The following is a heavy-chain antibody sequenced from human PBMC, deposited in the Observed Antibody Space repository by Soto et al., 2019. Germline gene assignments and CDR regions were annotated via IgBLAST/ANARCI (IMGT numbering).Heavy chain of an antibody. V-gene: IGHV1-18*04. D-gene: IGHD6-6*01. CDR3: ARAPGSSSRPLVFDY. CDR1: GDTFTSNG. CDR2: ISIYNGNT. J-gene: IGHJ4*02. Sequence: ASVKVSCKASGDTFTSNGISWVRQAPGQGLEWLAWISIYNGNTQYAQKVQGRVTMTTDTSTNTAYMELRSLRSDDTAVYYCARAPGSSSRPLVFDYWGQGTLVTVSS.